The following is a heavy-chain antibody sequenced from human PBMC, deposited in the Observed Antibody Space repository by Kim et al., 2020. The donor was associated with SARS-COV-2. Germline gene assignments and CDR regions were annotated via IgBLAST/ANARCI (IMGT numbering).Heavy chain of an antibody. Sequence: SETLSLTCTVSGGSISSYYWSWIRQPAGKGLEWIGRIYTSGSTNYKHSLKSRVTMSVATSKNQISLKLSSVTAGATAAYFSARDMGMDVWGQGATYTVSS. CDR1: GGSISSYY. CDR3: ARDMGMDV. V-gene: IGHV4-4*07. J-gene: IGHJ6*02. CDR2: IYTSGST.